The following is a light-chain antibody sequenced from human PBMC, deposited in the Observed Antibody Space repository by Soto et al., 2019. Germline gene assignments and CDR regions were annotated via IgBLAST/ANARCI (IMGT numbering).Light chain of an antibody. CDR1: QSVSSY. Sequence: EIVLTQSPATLSLSPGERATLSCRASQSVSSYLAWYQQKPGQAPRLLIYDASNRATGIPARFSGSGSATALPHTLSSLEPEGSAVYYCKQRSNCPPNIFGQGKRLEIK. J-gene: IGKJ5*01. V-gene: IGKV3-11*01. CDR3: KQRSNCPPNI. CDR2: DAS.